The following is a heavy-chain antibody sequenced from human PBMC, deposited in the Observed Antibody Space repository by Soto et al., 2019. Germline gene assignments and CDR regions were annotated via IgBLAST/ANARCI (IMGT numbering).Heavy chain of an antibody. J-gene: IGHJ4*02. V-gene: IGHV1-3*01. D-gene: IGHD2-2*01. CDR3: ARSQYLPFFDY. Sequence: GASVKVSCKASGDTFTSYAFHWVRQAPGQRPEWMGWINAGNGNTKYSQKFQGRVTITSDTSASTVYMELRSLRSEDTAVYCARSQYLPFFDYWGRGTLVTVSS. CDR1: GDTFTSYA. CDR2: INAGNGNT.